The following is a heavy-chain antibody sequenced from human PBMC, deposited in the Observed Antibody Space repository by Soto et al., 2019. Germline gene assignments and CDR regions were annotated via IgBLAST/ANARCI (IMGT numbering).Heavy chain of an antibody. Sequence: GESLKISCQGSGYRFSSFWIGWVRQMPGKGLEWMGIAQPGHSDTRYSPAFQGHVTISVDESTNTAYLQWSSLRASDTAMYFRARHGYSSSWYPDHWGQGTLVTVSS. J-gene: IGHJ4*02. CDR1: GYRFSSFW. CDR2: AQPGHSDT. V-gene: IGHV5-51*01. CDR3: ARHGYSSSWYPDH. D-gene: IGHD6-13*01.